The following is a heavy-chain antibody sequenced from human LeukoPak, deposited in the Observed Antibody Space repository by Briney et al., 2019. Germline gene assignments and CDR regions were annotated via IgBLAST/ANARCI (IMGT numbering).Heavy chain of an antibody. CDR2: ISGSGGST. CDR1: GFTFSSYA. J-gene: IGHJ4*02. D-gene: IGHD3-10*01. CDR3: AKDWALETMVRGVNFDY. Sequence: GSLRLSCAASGFTFSSYAMSWVRQAPGKGLEWVSAISGSGGSTYYADSVKGRFTISRDNSKNTLYLQMNSLRAEDTAVYYCAKDWALETMVRGVNFDYWGQGTLVTVSS. V-gene: IGHV3-23*01.